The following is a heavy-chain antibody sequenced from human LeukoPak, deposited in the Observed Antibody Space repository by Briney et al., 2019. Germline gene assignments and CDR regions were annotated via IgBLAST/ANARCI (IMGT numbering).Heavy chain of an antibody. D-gene: IGHD2-2*01. CDR2: ISAYNGNT. J-gene: IGHJ6*02. CDR3: ARDSPCLFTSCLLYGMDV. CDR1: GYTFTSYG. V-gene: IGHV1-18*01. Sequence: GASMKVSCKASGYTFTSYGISWVRQAPGQGLEWMGWISAYNGNTNYAQKLQGRVTMTTDTSTSTAYMELRSLRSDDTAVYYCARDSPCLFTSCLLYGMDVWGQGTTVTVSS.